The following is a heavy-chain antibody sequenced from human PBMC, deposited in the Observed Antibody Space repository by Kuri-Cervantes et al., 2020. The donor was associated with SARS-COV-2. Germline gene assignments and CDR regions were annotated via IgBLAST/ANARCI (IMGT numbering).Heavy chain of an antibody. CDR1: GYSFTSYW. V-gene: IGHV3-23*01. Sequence: GGSLRLSCKGSGYSFTSYWIGWVRQAPGKGLEWVSAISGSGGSTYYADSVKGRFTISRDNSENTLYLQMNSLRAEDTAVYYCAKDLDYYGSGSYSNGMDVWGQGTTVTVSS. CDR3: AKDLDYYGSGSYSNGMDV. J-gene: IGHJ6*02. CDR2: ISGSGGST. D-gene: IGHD3-10*01.